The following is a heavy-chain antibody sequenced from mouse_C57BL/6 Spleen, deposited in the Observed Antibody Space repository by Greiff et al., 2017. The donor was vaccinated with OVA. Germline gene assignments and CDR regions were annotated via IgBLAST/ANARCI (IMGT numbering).Heavy chain of an antibody. CDR3: ARDSPFDY. V-gene: IGHV5-17*01. CDR2: ISSGSSTI. J-gene: IGHJ2*01. CDR1: GFTFSDYG. D-gene: IGHD2-12*01. Sequence: EVMLVESGGGLVKPGGSLKLSCAASGFTFSDYGMHWVRQAPEKGLEWVAYISSGSSTIYYADTVKGRFTISRDNAKNTLILQMTSLRAEDSAMYYCARDSPFDYWGQGTTLTVSS.